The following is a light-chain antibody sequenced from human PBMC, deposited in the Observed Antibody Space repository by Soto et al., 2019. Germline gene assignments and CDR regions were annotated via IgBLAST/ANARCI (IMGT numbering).Light chain of an antibody. Sequence: EIVLKQSPGTLSLSPGERATLSCRASQSVSSNFLAWYQQKPGQAPRLLIYGASKRATGIPDRFSGSGSGTDFTLTISRLEPEDFALYYCHQRQSWPRTFGQGTKVDIK. CDR1: QSVSSNF. CDR3: HQRQSWPRT. CDR2: GAS. V-gene: IGKV3-20*01. J-gene: IGKJ1*01.